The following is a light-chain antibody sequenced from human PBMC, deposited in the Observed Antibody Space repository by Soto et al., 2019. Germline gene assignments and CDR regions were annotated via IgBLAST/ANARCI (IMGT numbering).Light chain of an antibody. CDR2: GAS. Sequence: EIVLTQSPGTLSLSPGERATLSCRASQSVSSSYLAWYQQKHGQAPRLLIYGASSRATGIPDRFSGSGSGTDFTLTISRLEPEDFAVYYCQQYGSSPPRLTFGAGTKVEIK. CDR3: QQYGSSPPRLT. V-gene: IGKV3-20*01. CDR1: QSVSSSY. J-gene: IGKJ4*01.